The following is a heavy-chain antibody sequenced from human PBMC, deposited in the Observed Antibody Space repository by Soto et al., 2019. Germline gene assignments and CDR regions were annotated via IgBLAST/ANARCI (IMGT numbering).Heavy chain of an antibody. V-gene: IGHV4-34*01. CDR3: ASGTNTIFGVVTHFDY. Sequence: KASETLSLTCAVYGGSFSGYYWSWIRQPPGKGLEWIGEINHSGSTNYNPSLKSRVTISVDTSKNQFSLKLSSVTAADTAVYYCASGTNTIFGVVTHFDYWGQGTLVTVSS. CDR1: GGSFSGYY. D-gene: IGHD3-3*01. CDR2: INHSGST. J-gene: IGHJ4*02.